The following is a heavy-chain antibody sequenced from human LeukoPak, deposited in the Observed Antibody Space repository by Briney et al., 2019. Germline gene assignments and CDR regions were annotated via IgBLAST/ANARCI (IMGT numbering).Heavy chain of an antibody. CDR3: AKGIYSSGWSYFDY. CDR1: GFTFSNSA. CDR2: LSGSGITT. J-gene: IGHJ4*01. D-gene: IGHD6-19*01. Sequence: GGSLRLSCAASGFTFSNSAMSWVRRAPGKGLEWVSTLSGSGITTYYADSVKGRFTISRDNSKNTLYLQMNSLRAEDTAVYYCAKGIYSSGWSYFDYWGHGTLVTVSS. V-gene: IGHV3-23*01.